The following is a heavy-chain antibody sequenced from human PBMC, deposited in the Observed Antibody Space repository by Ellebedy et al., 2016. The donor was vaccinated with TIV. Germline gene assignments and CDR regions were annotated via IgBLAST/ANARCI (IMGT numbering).Heavy chain of an antibody. CDR1: GDSFSSYS. CDR3: ARRVVEQKDASAGNWFNP. J-gene: IGHJ5*02. D-gene: IGHD2-21*01. CDR2: ISNVGIT. Sequence: SETLSLTXTVSGDSFSSYSWNWVRQSPGKGLEWIGRISNVGITRYNPSLKSRVTISLDTSKSQFSLDLTSVTAADTAVYYCARRVVEQKDASAGNWFNPWGQGILVTVSS. V-gene: IGHV4-59*13.